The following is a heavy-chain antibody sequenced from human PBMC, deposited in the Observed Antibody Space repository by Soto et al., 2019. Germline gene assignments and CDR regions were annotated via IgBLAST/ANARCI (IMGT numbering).Heavy chain of an antibody. V-gene: IGHV3-11*01. CDR1: GFSFSDYY. Sequence: PGGSLRLSCAASGFSFSDYYMTWIRQAPGKGLEWISDISSSGDPTYYADSLRGRFTISRDNAKNSLYLQLNSLRGEDTAVHYCARLLLRPGKFDYWGQGTLVTVSS. CDR3: ARLLLRPGKFDY. J-gene: IGHJ4*02. CDR2: ISSSGDPT. D-gene: IGHD2-21*01.